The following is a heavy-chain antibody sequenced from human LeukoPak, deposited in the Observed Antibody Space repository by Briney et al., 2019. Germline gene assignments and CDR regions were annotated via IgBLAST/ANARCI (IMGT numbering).Heavy chain of an antibody. J-gene: IGHJ4*02. Sequence: GGSLRLSCAASGFTFSSYAMLWVRQAPGKGLEWVAVISYDGSNKYYADSVKGRFTISRDNSKNTLYLQMNSLRAEDTAVYYCARLQGPRDDFWSGYYDYWGQGTLVTVSS. CDR2: ISYDGSNK. D-gene: IGHD3-3*01. CDR3: ARLQGPRDDFWSGYYDY. V-gene: IGHV3-30-3*01. CDR1: GFTFSSYA.